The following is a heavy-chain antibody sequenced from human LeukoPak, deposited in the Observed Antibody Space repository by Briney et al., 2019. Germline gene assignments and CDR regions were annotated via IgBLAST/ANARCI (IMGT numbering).Heavy chain of an antibody. D-gene: IGHD3-9*01. Sequence: ASVKVSCKASGYTFTGYYMHWVRQAPGQGLEWMGWINPNSGGTNYAQKFQGRVTMTRDTSISTAYMELSRLRSDDTAVYYYASGLRYFDWLSAFDYWGQGTLVTVSS. J-gene: IGHJ4*02. CDR2: INPNSGGT. CDR3: ASGLRYFDWLSAFDY. V-gene: IGHV1-2*02. CDR1: GYTFTGYY.